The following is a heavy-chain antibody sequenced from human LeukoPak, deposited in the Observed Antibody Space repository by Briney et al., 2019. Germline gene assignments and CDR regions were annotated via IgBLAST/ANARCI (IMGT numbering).Heavy chain of an antibody. V-gene: IGHV1-8*01. CDR3: ARVGWGWNYVGYYYYMDV. Sequence: ASVKVSCKASGYTFTSYDINWVRQATGQGLEWMGWMNPNSGNTGYAQKFQGRVTMTGNTSISTAYMELSSLRSEDTAVYYCARVGWGWNYVGYYYYMDVWGKGTTVTVSS. J-gene: IGHJ6*03. CDR2: MNPNSGNT. D-gene: IGHD1-7*01. CDR1: GYTFTSYD.